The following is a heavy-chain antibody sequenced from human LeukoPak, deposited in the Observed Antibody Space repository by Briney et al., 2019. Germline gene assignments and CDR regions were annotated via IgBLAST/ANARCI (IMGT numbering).Heavy chain of an antibody. CDR1: GGSISSYY. D-gene: IGHD6-13*01. CDR2: VYSTGST. Sequence: SETLSLTCTVSGGSISSYYWSWIRQPAGKGLEWIGRVYSTGSTNYNPSLKSRVTMSVDTSKNQFSLRLRSVTAADTAVYYCARQIASAGTAGFDFWGQGALVTVSS. CDR3: ARQIASAGTAGFDF. J-gene: IGHJ4*02. V-gene: IGHV4-4*07.